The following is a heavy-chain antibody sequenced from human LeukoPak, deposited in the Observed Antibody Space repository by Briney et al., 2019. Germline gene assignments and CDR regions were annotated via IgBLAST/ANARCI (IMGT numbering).Heavy chain of an antibody. CDR1: GFTFSSYA. D-gene: IGHD4-11*01. Sequence: PGGSLRLSCAASGFTFSSYAMSWVRQARGKGLEWVSAISGSGGSTYYADSVKGRFTISRDNSKNTLYLQMNSLRAEDTAVYYCAKDLGLTTVTTVLSWGQGTLVTVSS. J-gene: IGHJ5*02. CDR3: AKDLGLTTVTTVLS. V-gene: IGHV3-23*01. CDR2: ISGSGGST.